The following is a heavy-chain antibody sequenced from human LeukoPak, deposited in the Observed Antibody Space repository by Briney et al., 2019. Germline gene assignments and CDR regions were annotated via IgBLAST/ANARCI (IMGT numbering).Heavy chain of an antibody. CDR2: ISSSSSYI. J-gene: IGHJ6*02. CDR1: GFTFSSYS. Sequence: GGSLRLPCAASGFTFSSYSMNWVRQAPGKGLEWVSSISSSSSYIYYADSVKGRFTISRDNAKNSLYLQMNSLRAEDTAVYYCARDRIATRWFGDPKWDYYYGMDVWGQGTTVTVSS. V-gene: IGHV3-21*01. D-gene: IGHD3-10*01. CDR3: ARDRIATRWFGDPKWDYYYGMDV.